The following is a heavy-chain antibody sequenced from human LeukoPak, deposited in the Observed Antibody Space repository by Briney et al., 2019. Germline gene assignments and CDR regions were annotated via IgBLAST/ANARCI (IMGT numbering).Heavy chain of an antibody. J-gene: IGHJ4*02. CDR1: GFTFSASG. CDR3: AKGQERSFLAS. Sequence: GGSLRLSCATSGFTFSASGMHWVRQAPGKGLEGVAFIRDDGTNEYYTDSVKGRFTISRDNSKSTLYLQMNSLRPDDTAVYYCAKGQERSFLASWGQGTLVTVSS. D-gene: IGHD6-19*01. CDR2: IRDDGTNE. V-gene: IGHV3-30*02.